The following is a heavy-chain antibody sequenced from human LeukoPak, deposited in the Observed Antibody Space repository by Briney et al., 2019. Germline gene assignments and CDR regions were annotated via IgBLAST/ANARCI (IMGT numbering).Heavy chain of an antibody. J-gene: IGHJ4*02. Sequence: GGSLRLSCAASGFTFSSYAMGWVRQAPGKGLEWVSTIIGSAGSTFYADSVKGRFTISRDNSKNTVHLQMNSLRAEDTAVYYCARETANYYDSSGYEFDYWGQGTLVTVSS. D-gene: IGHD3-22*01. CDR3: ARETANYYDSSGYEFDY. CDR1: GFTFSSYA. V-gene: IGHV3-23*01. CDR2: IIGSAGST.